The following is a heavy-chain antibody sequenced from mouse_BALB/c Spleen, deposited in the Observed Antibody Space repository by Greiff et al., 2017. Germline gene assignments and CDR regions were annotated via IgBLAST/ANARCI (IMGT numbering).Heavy chain of an antibody. CDR3: ARDDYGSHFDY. Sequence: DVHLVESGGGLVKPGGSLKLSCAASGFTFSSYAMSWVRQSPEKRLEWVAEISSGGSYTYYPDTVTGRFTISRDNAKNTLYLEMSSLRSEDTAMYYCARDDYGSHFDYWGQGTTLTVSS. D-gene: IGHD1-1*01. J-gene: IGHJ2*01. V-gene: IGHV5-9-4*01. CDR1: GFTFSSYA. CDR2: ISSGGSYT.